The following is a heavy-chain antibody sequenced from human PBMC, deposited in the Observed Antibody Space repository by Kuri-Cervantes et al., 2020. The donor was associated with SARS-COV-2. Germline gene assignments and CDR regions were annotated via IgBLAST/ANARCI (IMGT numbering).Heavy chain of an antibody. V-gene: IGHV3-48*01. D-gene: IGHD2-2*02. CDR1: GFTFSSYS. J-gene: IGHJ6*02. Sequence: GGSLRLSCAASGFTFSSYSMNWVRQAPGKGLEWVSYISSSSSTIYYADSVKGRFTISRDNAKNSLYLQMNSLRAEDTAVYYRARDWAGYCSSTSCYSYYYYGMDVWGQGTTVTVSS. CDR3: ARDWAGYCSSTSCYSYYYYGMDV. CDR2: ISSSSSTI.